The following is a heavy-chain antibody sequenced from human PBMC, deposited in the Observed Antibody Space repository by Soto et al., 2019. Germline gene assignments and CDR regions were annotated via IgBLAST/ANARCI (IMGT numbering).Heavy chain of an antibody. V-gene: IGHV4-39*01. CDR2: IYYSGST. Sequence: SETLSLTCTVSGGSISSSSYYWGWIRQPPGKGLEWIGSIYYSGSTYYNPSLKSRGTISVDTSKNQFSLKLSSVTAADTAVYYCARGYCSSTSCYGYYYYYMDVWGKGTTVTVSS. D-gene: IGHD2-2*01. CDR3: ARGYCSSTSCYGYYYYYMDV. CDR1: GGSISSSSYY. J-gene: IGHJ6*03.